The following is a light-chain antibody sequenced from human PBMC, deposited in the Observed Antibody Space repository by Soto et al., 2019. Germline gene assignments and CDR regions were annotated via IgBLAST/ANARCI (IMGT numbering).Light chain of an antibody. CDR2: AAS. CDR1: QGISSY. J-gene: IGKJ3*01. Sequence: AIRMTQSPSSFSASTGDRVTITCRASQGISSYLAWYQQKPGKAPKLLIYAASTLQSGVPSRFSGSGSGTDTTLTISSLQSEDFATYYCQQYYSYPGVTFGPGTKVDIK. V-gene: IGKV1-8*01. CDR3: QQYYSYPGVT.